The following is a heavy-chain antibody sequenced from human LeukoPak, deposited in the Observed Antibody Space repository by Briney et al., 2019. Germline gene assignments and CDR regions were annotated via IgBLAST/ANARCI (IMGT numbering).Heavy chain of an antibody. CDR2: IYHSGST. D-gene: IGHD6-19*01. V-gene: IGHV4-30-2*01. J-gene: IGHJ3*02. CDR1: GGSISSGGYY. CDR3: ASAISSGWYYDAFDI. Sequence: SQTLSLTCTVSGGSISSGGYYWSWIRQPPGKGLEWIGYIYHSGSTYYNPSLKSRVTISVDRSKNQFSLKLSSVTAADTAVYYCASAISSGWYYDAFDIWGQGTMVTVSS.